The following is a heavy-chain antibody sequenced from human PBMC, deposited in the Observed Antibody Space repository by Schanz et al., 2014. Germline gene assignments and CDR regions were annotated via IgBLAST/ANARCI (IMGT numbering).Heavy chain of an antibody. CDR2: ISVYNHNK. V-gene: IGHV1-18*01. Sequence: GPEVKKPGASVKVSCKASGYTFTSYGISWVRQAPGQGLEWMGWISVYNHNKEYDQKFQGRVTMTTDTSTSTAYMALTDLRSDDTAVYYCARDRRFFDRDDLYYFDSWGQGTLVTVSS. CDR3: ARDRRFFDRDDLYYFDS. CDR1: GYTFTSYG. J-gene: IGHJ4*02. D-gene: IGHD3-3*01.